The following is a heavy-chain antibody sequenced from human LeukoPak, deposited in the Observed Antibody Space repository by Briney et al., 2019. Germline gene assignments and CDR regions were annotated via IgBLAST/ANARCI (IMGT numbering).Heavy chain of an antibody. CDR1: GRSFRSSGQN. Sequence: PSETLSLTCTVSGRSFRSSGQNWDWIRQPPGKGLEYIGSFYYSENTYYNPSLKSRVTISVDKSKNQFSLKLSSVTAADTAVYYCARRPKQPGFWSGDVDNWGQGTLVTVSS. D-gene: IGHD3-3*01. CDR3: ARRPKQPGFWSGDVDN. CDR2: FYYSENT. J-gene: IGHJ4*03. V-gene: IGHV4-39*01.